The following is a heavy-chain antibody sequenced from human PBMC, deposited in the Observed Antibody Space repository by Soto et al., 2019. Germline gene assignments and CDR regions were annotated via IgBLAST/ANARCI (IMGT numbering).Heavy chain of an antibody. D-gene: IGHD3-10*01. CDR2: IYSSGNT. Sequence: SETRSRTCSVAGGSVNTYYWSWSRQPPGKELEWIGYIYSSGNTNYNPSLKSRVTISVDTPTNQFFLKLSSVTAADTAVYYCARDRGPTSYFDYWGQGNMVT. CDR3: ARDRGPTSYFDY. J-gene: IGHJ4*02. CDR1: GGSVNTYY. V-gene: IGHV4-59*02.